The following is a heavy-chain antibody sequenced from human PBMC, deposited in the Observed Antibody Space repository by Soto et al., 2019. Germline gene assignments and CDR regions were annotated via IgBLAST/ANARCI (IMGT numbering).Heavy chain of an antibody. CDR1: GGSISSGGYY. J-gene: IGHJ4*02. CDR2: IYYSGST. D-gene: IGHD6-13*01. V-gene: IGHV4-31*03. Sequence: SETLSLTCTVSGGSISSGGYYWSWIRQHPGKGLEWIGYIYYSGSTYYNPSLKSRVTISVDTSKNQFSLKLSSVTAADTAVYYCARDMGGSSSWRYFDYWGQGTLVTVSS. CDR3: ARDMGGSSSWRYFDY.